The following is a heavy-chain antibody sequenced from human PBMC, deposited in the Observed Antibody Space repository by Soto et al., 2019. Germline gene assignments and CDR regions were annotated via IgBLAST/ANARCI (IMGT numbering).Heavy chain of an antibody. CDR2: IYYSGST. D-gene: IGHD6-6*01. CDR1: GGSISSYY. Sequence: SETLSLTCTVSGGSISSYYWSWIRQPPGKGLEWIGYIYYSGSTNYNPSLKSRVTISVDTSKNQFSLKLSSVTAADTAVYYCAREAACIAARRGNWFDPWGQGTLVTVTA. J-gene: IGHJ5*02. CDR3: AREAACIAARRGNWFDP. V-gene: IGHV4-59*01.